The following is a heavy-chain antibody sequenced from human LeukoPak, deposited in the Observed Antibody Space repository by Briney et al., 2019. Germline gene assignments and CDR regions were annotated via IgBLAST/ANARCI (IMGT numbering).Heavy chain of an antibody. Sequence: PSETLSLTCTVSGGSISSYYWSWIRQPPGKGLEWIGYIYYSGSTNYNPSLKSRVTISVDTSKNQFSLKLSSVTAADTAVYYCAGHTYTGLGDYWGQGTLVTVSS. CDR3: AGHTYTGLGDY. CDR2: IYYSGST. CDR1: GGSISSYY. J-gene: IGHJ4*02. V-gene: IGHV4-59*01. D-gene: IGHD6-19*01.